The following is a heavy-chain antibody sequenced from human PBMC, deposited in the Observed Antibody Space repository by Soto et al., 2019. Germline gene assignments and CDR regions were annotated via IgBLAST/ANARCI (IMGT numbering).Heavy chain of an antibody. Sequence: QVQLVQSGAEEKKPGASVKVSCKASGYTFTSYAMRWVRQAPGQRLEWVGWINAGNGNTKYSQKFQGRVTITRDTSASTAYMELSSLRSEDTAVYYCARSIVVVTALDYWGQGTLVTVSS. CDR1: GYTFTSYA. D-gene: IGHD2-21*02. J-gene: IGHJ4*02. CDR2: INAGNGNT. V-gene: IGHV1-3*05. CDR3: ARSIVVVTALDY.